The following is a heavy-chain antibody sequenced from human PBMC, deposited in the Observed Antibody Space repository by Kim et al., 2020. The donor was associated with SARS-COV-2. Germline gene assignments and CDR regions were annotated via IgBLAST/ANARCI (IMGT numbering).Heavy chain of an antibody. J-gene: IGHJ3*02. D-gene: IGHD2-21*01. Sequence: ADSVKGRFTISRDNSENTLYLQMNSLRAEDTALYSCAKVRNVAYIRDSFDIWGQGTMVTVSS. CDR3: AKVRNVAYIRDSFDI. V-gene: IGHV3-23*01.